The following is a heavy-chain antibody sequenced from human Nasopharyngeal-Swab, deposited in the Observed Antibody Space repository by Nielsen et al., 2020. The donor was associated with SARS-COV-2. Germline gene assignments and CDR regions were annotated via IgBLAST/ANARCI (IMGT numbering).Heavy chain of an antibody. CDR2: ISSSSSYI. CDR3: ASPATVTTLYDYYYYMDV. V-gene: IGHV3-21*01. CDR1: GFTFSSYS. Sequence: GESLKISCAASGFTFSSYSMNWVRQAPGKGLEWVSSISSSSSYIYYADSVKGRFTISRDNAKNSLYLQMNSLRAEDTAVYYCASPATVTTLYDYYYYMDVWGKGTTVTVPS. J-gene: IGHJ6*03. D-gene: IGHD4-17*01.